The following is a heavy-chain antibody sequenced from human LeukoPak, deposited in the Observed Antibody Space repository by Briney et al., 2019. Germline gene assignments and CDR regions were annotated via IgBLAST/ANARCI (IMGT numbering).Heavy chain of an antibody. V-gene: IGHV4-4*02. CDR3: ARDVGSSWYYYYMDV. CDR2: IYHSGST. Sequence: SGTLSLTCAVSGGSISSSNWWSWVRQPPGKGLEWIGEIYHSGSTNYNPSLKSRVTISVDKSKNQFSLKLSSVTAADTAVYYCARDVGSSWYYYYMDVWGKGTTVTVSS. J-gene: IGHJ6*03. CDR1: GGSISSSNW. D-gene: IGHD6-6*01.